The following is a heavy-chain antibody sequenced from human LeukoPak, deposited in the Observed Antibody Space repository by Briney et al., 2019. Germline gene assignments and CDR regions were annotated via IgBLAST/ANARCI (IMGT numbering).Heavy chain of an antibody. Sequence: ASGTLSLTCTVSGGSISSSNYYWGWIRQPPGKGLEWIGSIYYSGSTYYNPSLTSRVTISVDTSKNQFSLKLSSVTAADTAVYYCARQQYGSGLYYFDYWGQGTLVTVSS. V-gene: IGHV4-39*01. J-gene: IGHJ4*02. CDR3: ARQQYGSGLYYFDY. D-gene: IGHD3-10*01. CDR1: GGSISSSNYY. CDR2: IYYSGST.